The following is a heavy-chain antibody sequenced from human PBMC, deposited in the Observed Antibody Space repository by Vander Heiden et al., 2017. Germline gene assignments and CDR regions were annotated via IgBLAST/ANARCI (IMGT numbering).Heavy chain of an antibody. D-gene: IGHD2-15*01. Sequence: YWKLFLHPPGQGLEWIGYIHDSGSTNYNPSLRSRVTISVDTSKNQISLKLTSVTAADTATYFCARSGGAAGGRWGQGTLVSVSS. CDR2: IHDSGST. V-gene: IGHV4-59*01. CDR1: Y. CDR3: ARSGGAAGGR. J-gene: IGHJ4*02.